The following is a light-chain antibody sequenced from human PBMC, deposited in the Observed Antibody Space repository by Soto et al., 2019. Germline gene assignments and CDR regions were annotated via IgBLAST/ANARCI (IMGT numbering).Light chain of an antibody. Sequence: QSVLTQPPSASGTPGQRVTISCSGSGSNIGSQSVNWYQQLPGTAPKLLIHTNNQRPSGVPDRFSGSKSGTSASLAISGLQSEDKADYYCAAWDGSRDGVVFGGGTKLTVL. CDR3: AAWDGSRDGVV. J-gene: IGLJ2*01. V-gene: IGLV1-44*01. CDR1: GSNIGSQS. CDR2: TNN.